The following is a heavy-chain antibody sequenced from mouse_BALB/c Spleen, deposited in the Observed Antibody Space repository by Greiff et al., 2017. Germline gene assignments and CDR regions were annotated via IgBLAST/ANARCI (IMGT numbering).Heavy chain of an antibody. CDR2: ISSGSSTI. V-gene: IGHV5-17*02. D-gene: IGHD3-2*02. Sequence: DVMLVESGGGLVQPGGSRKLSCAASGFTFSSFGMHWVRQAPEKGLEWVAYISSGSSTIYYADTVKGRFTISRDNPKNTLFLQMTSLRSEDTAMYYCARREATRYAMDYWGQGTAVTVSS. CDR1: GFTFSSFG. CDR3: ARREATRYAMDY. J-gene: IGHJ4*01.